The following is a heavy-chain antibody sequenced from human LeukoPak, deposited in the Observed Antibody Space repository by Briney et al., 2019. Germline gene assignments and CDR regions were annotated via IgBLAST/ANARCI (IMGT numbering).Heavy chain of an antibody. D-gene: IGHD3-22*01. CDR2: IYSDGST. CDR3: VRDDDRPDNGLDY. V-gene: IGHV3-53*01. CDR1: GFTVSTNY. Sequence: GGSLRLSCAASGFTVSTNYMSWVRQAPGKKLEWVSDIYSDGSTFYADSVKGRFTISRDNSKNTLYLQMNSLRAEDTAVYYCVRDDDRPDNGLDYWGQGTLVTVSS. J-gene: IGHJ4*02.